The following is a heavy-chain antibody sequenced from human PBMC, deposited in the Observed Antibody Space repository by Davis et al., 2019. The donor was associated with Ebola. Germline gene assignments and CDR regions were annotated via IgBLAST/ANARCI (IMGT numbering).Heavy chain of an antibody. V-gene: IGHV6-1*01. CDR2: TYYTSKWHN. D-gene: IGHD3-16*01. CDR1: GDSVSGSSGA. CDR3: VRGWGRSGLDV. Sequence: PSETLSLTCAISGDSVSGSSGAWNWIRQSPSRGLEWLGRTYYTSKWHNDYGESVKSRISINPDTSKNQPPLQLNSVTPEDAAVYYCVRGWGRSGLDVWGQGTTVTVSS. J-gene: IGHJ6*02.